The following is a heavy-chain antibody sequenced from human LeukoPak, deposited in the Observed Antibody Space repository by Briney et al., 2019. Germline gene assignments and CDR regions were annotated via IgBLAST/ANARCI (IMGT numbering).Heavy chain of an antibody. V-gene: IGHV4-59*01. CDR3: ARHDLDWGSFGH. D-gene: IGHD3-16*01. CDR1: GGSISGFY. J-gene: IGHJ4*02. CDR2: IYYSGST. Sequence: PSETLSLTCSVFGGSISGFYWSWTRRPPGKGLEWIGYIYYSGSTNYNPSLKSRVTISVDTSENQFSLKLSSVTAADTAVYYCARHDLDWGSFGHWGQGTLVTVSS.